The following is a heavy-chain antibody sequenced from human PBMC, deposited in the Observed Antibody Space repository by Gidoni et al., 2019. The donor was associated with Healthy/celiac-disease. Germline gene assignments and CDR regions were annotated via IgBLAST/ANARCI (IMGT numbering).Heavy chain of an antibody. CDR2: ISYDGSNK. CDR1: GFTFSSYA. Sequence: QVQLVESGGGVVQPGRSLRLSCAASGFTFSSYAMHWVRQAPGKGLEWVAVISYDGSNKYYADSVKGRFTISRDNSKNTLYLQMNSLRAEDTAVYYCHGSGSYYNLNYYYYMDVWGKGTTVTVSS. CDR3: HGSGSYYNLNYYYYMDV. V-gene: IGHV3-30-3*01. D-gene: IGHD3-10*01. J-gene: IGHJ6*03.